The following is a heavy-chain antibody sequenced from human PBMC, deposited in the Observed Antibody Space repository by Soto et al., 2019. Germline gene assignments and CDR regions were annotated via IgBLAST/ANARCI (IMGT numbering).Heavy chain of an antibody. V-gene: IGHV3-23*01. CDR3: AEGDCGSGRSPALINY. CDR2: VGGGGDNT. D-gene: IGHD3-10*01. J-gene: IGHJ4*02. CDR1: GFTFSSYS. Sequence: EVQLLESGGGLVQPGGSLRLSCAASGFTFSSYSMNWVRQAPGKGLEWGASVGGGGDNTFYADSVKGRFTISRDDSQNTLYLQMTRLRAEDTAVYFCAEGDCGSGRSPALINYWGQGTLFTVSS.